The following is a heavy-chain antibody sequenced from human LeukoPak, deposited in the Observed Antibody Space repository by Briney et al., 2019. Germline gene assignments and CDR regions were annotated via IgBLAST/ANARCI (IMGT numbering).Heavy chain of an antibody. CDR3: ARDRSCSGGSCYSDY. CDR2: IYYSGST. V-gene: IGHV4-61*01. J-gene: IGHJ4*02. CDR1: GGSVSSGSYY. Sequence: PSETLSLTCTVSGGSVSSGSYYWSWIRQPPGKGLEWIGYIYYSGSTNYSPSLKSRVTISVDTSKNQFSLKLSSVTAADTAVYYCARDRSCSGGSCYSDYWGQGTLVTVSS. D-gene: IGHD2-15*01.